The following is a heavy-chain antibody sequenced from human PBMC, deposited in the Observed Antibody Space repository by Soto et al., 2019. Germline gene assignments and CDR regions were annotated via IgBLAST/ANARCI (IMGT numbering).Heavy chain of an antibody. CDR3: ASARHIGP. D-gene: IGHD2-21*01. CDR1: GFTFSNYW. CDR2: IKEDGSER. Sequence: LRLSCAASGFTFSNYWMSWVRQAPGKGLEWVANIKEDGSERNYVDSVKGRFTISRDNAENSLYLQMNSLRAEDTAVYYCASARHIGPWGQGTLVTVSS. J-gene: IGHJ5*02. V-gene: IGHV3-7*01.